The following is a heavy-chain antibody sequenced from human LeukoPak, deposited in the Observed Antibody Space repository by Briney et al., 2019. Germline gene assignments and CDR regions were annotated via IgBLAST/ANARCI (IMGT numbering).Heavy chain of an antibody. V-gene: IGHV1-46*01. CDR2: INPSGGST. J-gene: IGHJ5*02. CDR3: TKASLAFGTKYFDP. CDR1: GYTFTSYY. D-gene: IGHD3-10*01. Sequence: ASVTVSCKASGYTFTSYYMHWVRQAPGQGLEWMGLINPSGGSTSYAQKFQGRVTMTRDMSTSTVYMELSSLRSDDTAVYYCTKASLAFGTKYFDPWGQGTLVTVSS.